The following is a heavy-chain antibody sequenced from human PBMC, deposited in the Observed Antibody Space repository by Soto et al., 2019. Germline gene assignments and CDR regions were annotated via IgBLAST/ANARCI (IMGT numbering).Heavy chain of an antibody. D-gene: IGHD3-10*01. CDR2: IKSKTDGGTT. CDR3: TTRYTEVRGVIWPYGMDV. J-gene: IGHJ6*02. CDR1: GFTFSNAW. V-gene: IGHV3-15*07. Sequence: PGGSLRLSCAASGFTFSNAWMNWVRQAPGKGLEWVGRIKSKTDGGTTDYAAPVKGRFTISRDDSKNTLYLQMNSLKTEDTAVYYCTTRYTEVRGVIWPYGMDVWGQGTTVTVSS.